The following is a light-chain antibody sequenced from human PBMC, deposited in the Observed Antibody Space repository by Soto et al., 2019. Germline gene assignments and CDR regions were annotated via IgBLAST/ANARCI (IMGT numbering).Light chain of an antibody. CDR1: QTVRNNY. V-gene: IGKV3-20*01. J-gene: IGKJ4*01. Sequence: ESVLTQSPGTLSLSPGARATLSCRASQTVRNNYLALYLQKPGHAARLLIYVASIRVPVIPAAFSGVGSGTDFTLTISRLEPEDFAVYYCQQFSSYPLTFGGGTKMDIK. CDR2: VAS. CDR3: QQFSSYPLT.